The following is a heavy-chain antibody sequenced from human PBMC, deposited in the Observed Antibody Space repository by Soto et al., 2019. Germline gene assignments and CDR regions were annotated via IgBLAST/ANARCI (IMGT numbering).Heavy chain of an antibody. J-gene: IGHJ4*02. Sequence: GGSLRLSCAASGFTFSSYAMSWVRQAPGKGLEWVSAISGSGGSTYYADSVKGRLTISRDNSKNTLYLQMKSLRAEDTAVYYCAKGGSKYYDFWSGERQYYFDYWGQGTLVTVSS. V-gene: IGHV3-23*01. CDR2: ISGSGGST. D-gene: IGHD3-3*01. CDR1: GFTFSSYA. CDR3: AKGGSKYYDFWSGERQYYFDY.